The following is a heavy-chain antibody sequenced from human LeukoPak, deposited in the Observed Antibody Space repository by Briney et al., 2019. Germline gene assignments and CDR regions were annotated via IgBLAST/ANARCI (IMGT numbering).Heavy chain of an antibody. CDR2: IKSKTDGGTT. Sequence: KTGGSLRLSCAASGFTFSNAWMSWVRQAPGKGLEWVGRIKSKTDGGTTDYAAPVKGRFTISRDDSKNTLYLQMNSLKTEDTAVYYCTTSIQLRLNHVDYWGQGTLVTVSS. J-gene: IGHJ4*02. V-gene: IGHV3-15*01. CDR3: TTSIQLRLNHVDY. CDR1: GFTFSNAW. D-gene: IGHD5-18*01.